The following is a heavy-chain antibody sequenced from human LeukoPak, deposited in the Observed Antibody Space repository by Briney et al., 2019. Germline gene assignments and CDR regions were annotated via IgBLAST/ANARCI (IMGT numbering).Heavy chain of an antibody. V-gene: IGHV3-11*06. CDR2: ISSSSSYT. J-gene: IGHJ3*01. CDR1: GFTFSDYY. D-gene: IGHD6-6*01. CDR3: ARARWWSSSSPMGV. Sequence: GGSLRLSCAASGFTFSDYYMSWIRQAPGKGLEWVSYISSSSSYTNYADSVKGRFTISRDNAKNSLYPQMNSLRAEDTAVYYCARARWWSSSSPMGVWGQGTMVTVSS.